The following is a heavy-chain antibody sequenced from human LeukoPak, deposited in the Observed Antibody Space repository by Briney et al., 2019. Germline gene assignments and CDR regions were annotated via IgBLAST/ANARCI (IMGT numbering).Heavy chain of an antibody. V-gene: IGHV1-3*04. CDR2: INIGNGNT. J-gene: IGHJ4*02. Sequence: ASVKVPCKASGYTFTSSAIHWVRQAPGQRLEWMGWINIGNGNTKYSQKFQGRVTIIRDTSASTAYMELSSLRSEDTAVYYCAGVLTNLLTFDYWGQGTLVTVSS. D-gene: IGHD1-26*01. CDR1: GYTFTSSA. CDR3: AGVLTNLLTFDY.